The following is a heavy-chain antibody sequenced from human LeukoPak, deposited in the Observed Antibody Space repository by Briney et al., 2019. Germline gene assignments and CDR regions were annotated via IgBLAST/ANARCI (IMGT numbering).Heavy chain of an antibody. Sequence: SGGSLRLSCVASGFTFSSYGMSWVRQAPGKGLEWVSAISGSGGSTYYADSVKGRFTISRDDAKNSLYLQMNSLRAEDTAVYYCARDEGRYGSGYDYWGQGTLVTVSS. V-gene: IGHV3-23*01. J-gene: IGHJ4*02. D-gene: IGHD3-10*01. CDR2: ISGSGGST. CDR1: GFTFSSYG. CDR3: ARDEGRYGSGYDY.